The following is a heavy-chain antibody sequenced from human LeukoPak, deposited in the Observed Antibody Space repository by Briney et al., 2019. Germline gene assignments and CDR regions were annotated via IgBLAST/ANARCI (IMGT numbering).Heavy chain of an antibody. Sequence: PGGSLRLSCAASGFTFGSYWMHWVRQAPGKGLVWVSRIKSDGSSTSYADSVKGRFTISRDNAKNTLYLQMNSLRAEDTAVYYCAREQQLHLDPWGQGTLVTVSS. J-gene: IGHJ5*02. V-gene: IGHV3-74*01. CDR3: AREQQLHLDP. CDR1: GFTFGSYW. D-gene: IGHD6-13*01. CDR2: IKSDGSST.